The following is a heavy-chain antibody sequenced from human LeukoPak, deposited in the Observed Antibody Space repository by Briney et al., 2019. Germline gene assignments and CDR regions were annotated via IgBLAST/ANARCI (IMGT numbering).Heavy chain of an antibody. CDR3: TVTTGHFQH. D-gene: IGHD4-17*01. CDR1: GFTFSSYW. J-gene: IGHJ1*01. Sequence: AGGSLRLSCVASGFTFSSYWMSWVRQAPGKGLEWVANIKQDGSEKYYVDSVKGRFTISRDNAKNSLYLQMNSLRAEDTAVYYVTVTTGHFQHWGQGTLVTVSS. V-gene: IGHV3-7*01. CDR2: IKQDGSEK.